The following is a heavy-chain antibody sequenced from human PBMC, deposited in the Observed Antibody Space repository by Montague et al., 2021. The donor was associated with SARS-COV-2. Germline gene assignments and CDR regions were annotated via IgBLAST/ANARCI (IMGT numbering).Heavy chain of an antibody. Sequence: SETLSLTCTVSGGSISSYYWSWIRQRPGKGLEWIGYIYYSGSTNYNPSLNSRVTISVDTSKNQFSLKLSTVTAADTAVYYCARGSGWMGNAFDIWGQGTMVTVSS. CDR1: GGSISSYY. CDR2: IYYSGST. J-gene: IGHJ3*02. D-gene: IGHD6-19*01. CDR3: ARGSGWMGNAFDI. V-gene: IGHV4-59*01.